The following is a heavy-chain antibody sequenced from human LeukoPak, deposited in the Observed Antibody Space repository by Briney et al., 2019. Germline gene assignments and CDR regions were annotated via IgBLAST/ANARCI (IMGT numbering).Heavy chain of an antibody. CDR1: GYTLTDYY. CDR3: AKDRSSYGYFFRGSYYFDY. CDR2: ITPSSGGT. J-gene: IGHJ4*02. V-gene: IGHV1-2*02. D-gene: IGHD5-18*01. Sequence: GASVKVPCKASGYTLTDYYIHWVRQAPGQGLEWMGWITPSSGGTIYAQKFQGRVTMTRDMSISTAYMELSRLRSDDTAVYYCAKDRSSYGYFFRGSYYFDYWGQGTLVTVSS.